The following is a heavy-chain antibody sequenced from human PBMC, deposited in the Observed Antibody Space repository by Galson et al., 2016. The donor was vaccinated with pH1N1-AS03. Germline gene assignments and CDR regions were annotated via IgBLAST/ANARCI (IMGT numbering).Heavy chain of an antibody. J-gene: IGHJ6*03. CDR2: ISLDGATS. D-gene: IGHD3-9*01. CDR3: ATYVFGPIWHYMDV. Sequence: SLRLSCAASGFTFEDYTMHWVRHVPGKGLEWISLISLDGATSYYADPVKGRFTISRDNDKNSLYLQLNSLRTEDTALYYCATYVFGPIWHYMDVWGKGTVVTVSS. CDR1: GFTFEDYT. V-gene: IGHV3-43*01.